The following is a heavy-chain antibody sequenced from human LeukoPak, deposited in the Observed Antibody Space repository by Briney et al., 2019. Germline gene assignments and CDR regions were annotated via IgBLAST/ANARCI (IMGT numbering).Heavy chain of an antibody. V-gene: IGHV5-51*01. CDR3: ARRGGYCSGGSCYRSDAFDI. J-gene: IGHJ3*02. D-gene: IGHD2-15*01. Sequence: GESLKISCKGSGYSFTSYWIGWVRQMPGKGLEWMGAIYPGDSDTRYSPSFQGQVTISADKSISTAYLQWSSLKASDTAMYYCARRGGYCSGGSCYRSDAFDIWGQGTMVTVSS. CDR2: IYPGDSDT. CDR1: GYSFTSYW.